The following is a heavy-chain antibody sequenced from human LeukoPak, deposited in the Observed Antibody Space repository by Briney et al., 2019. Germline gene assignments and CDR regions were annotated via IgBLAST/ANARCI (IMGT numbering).Heavy chain of an antibody. CDR2: IYTSGST. Sequence: SETLSLTCTVSGGSISSGAYYWSWLRQPAGKGLEWIGRIYTSGSTNYNPSLKSRVTISVDTSKNQFSLKLSSVTAADTAVYYCAGGGGFDYWGQGTLVTVSS. CDR1: GGSISSGAYY. CDR3: AGGGGFDY. J-gene: IGHJ4*02. D-gene: IGHD3-16*01. V-gene: IGHV4-61*02.